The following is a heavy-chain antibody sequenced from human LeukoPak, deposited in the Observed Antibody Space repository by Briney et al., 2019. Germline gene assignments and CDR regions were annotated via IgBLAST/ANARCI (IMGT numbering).Heavy chain of an antibody. CDR1: GYSFNRCG. D-gene: IGHD5-18*01. CDR3: ARDYGYGVTVMISDDY. Sequence: ASVKVSCKASGYSFNRCGISWVRQAPGQGLEWMGWISGYNGNTNQAQKFQGRVSMTTDTSTSTAYMELRSLRSDDTAVYYCARDYGYGVTVMISDDYWGQGTLVTVSS. J-gene: IGHJ4*02. V-gene: IGHV1-18*01. CDR2: ISGYNGNT.